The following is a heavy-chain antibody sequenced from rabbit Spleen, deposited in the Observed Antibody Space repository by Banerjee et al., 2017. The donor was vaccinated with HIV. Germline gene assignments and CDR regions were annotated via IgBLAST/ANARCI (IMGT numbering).Heavy chain of an antibody. CDR3: ARDLPDIIGWNFGF. CDR1: GVSFSSNHY. V-gene: IGHV1S40*01. D-gene: IGHD1-1*01. Sequence: QSLEESGGDLVKPGASLTLTCTASGVSFSSNHYMCWVRQAPGKGLEWIACIEGGSSAFSYFASWAKGRFTISKTSSTTVTLQMTSLTAADTATYFCARDLPDIIGWNFGFWGPGTLSPS. J-gene: IGHJ3*01. CDR2: IEGGSSAFS.